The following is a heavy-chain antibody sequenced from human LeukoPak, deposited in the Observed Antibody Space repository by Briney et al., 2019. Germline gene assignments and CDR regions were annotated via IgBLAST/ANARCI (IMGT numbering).Heavy chain of an antibody. CDR2: ITGSGRST. V-gene: IGHV3-23*01. Sequence: GGSLRLSYAASGFTFSSFGMSWVRQAPGQGLEWVSAITGSGRSTYYADSVKGRFTVSRDNAKNSLYLQMNSLRAEDTALYYCARDAEWLGELLNSPSFDYWGQGTLVTVSS. D-gene: IGHD3-10*01. CDR1: GFTFSSFG. J-gene: IGHJ4*02. CDR3: ARDAEWLGELLNSPSFDY.